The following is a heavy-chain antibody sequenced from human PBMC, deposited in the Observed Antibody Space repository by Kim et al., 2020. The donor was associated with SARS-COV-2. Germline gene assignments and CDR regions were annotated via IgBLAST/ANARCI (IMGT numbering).Heavy chain of an antibody. CDR2: IYYSGST. V-gene: IGHV4-39*01. D-gene: IGHD3-10*01. CDR3: ASSGVLGVQGHQAYLLYFDY. CDR1: GGSISSSSYY. Sequence: SETLSLTCTVSGGSISSSSYYWGWIRQPPGKGLEWIGSIYYSGSTYYNPSLKSRVTISVDTSKNQFSLKLSSVTAADTAVYYCASSGVLGVQGHQAYLLYFDYWGQGTLVTVSS. J-gene: IGHJ4*02.